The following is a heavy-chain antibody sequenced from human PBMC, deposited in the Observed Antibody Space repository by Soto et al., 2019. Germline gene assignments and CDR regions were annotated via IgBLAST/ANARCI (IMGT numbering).Heavy chain of an antibody. D-gene: IGHD3-22*01. CDR2: IYYSGST. V-gene: IGHV4-59*08. J-gene: IGHJ4*02. Sequence: PSETLSLTCTVSGGSISSYYWSWIRQPPGKGLEWIGYIYYSGSTNYNPSLKSRVTISVDTSKNQFSLKLSSVTAADTAVYYCAETSFYDSSPDFDYWGQGTLVTVSS. CDR1: GGSISSYY. CDR3: AETSFYDSSPDFDY.